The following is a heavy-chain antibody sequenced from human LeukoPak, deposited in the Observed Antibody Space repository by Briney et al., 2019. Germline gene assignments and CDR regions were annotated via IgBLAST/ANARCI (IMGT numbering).Heavy chain of an antibody. V-gene: IGHV3-33*06. CDR1: GFTFSSYG. CDR2: IWYDGSNK. J-gene: IGHJ6*03. D-gene: IGHD3-16*01. Sequence: PGGSLRLSCAASGFTFSSYGMHWVRQAPGKGLEGVAVIWYDGSNKYYADSVKGRFTISRDNSKNTLYLQMNSLRAEDTAVYYCAKGWGYYYYMDVWGKGATVTVSS. CDR3: AKGWGYYYYMDV.